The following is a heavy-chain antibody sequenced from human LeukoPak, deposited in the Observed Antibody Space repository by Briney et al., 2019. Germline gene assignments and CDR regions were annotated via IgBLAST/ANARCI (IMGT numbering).Heavy chain of an antibody. D-gene: IGHD2-15*01. J-gene: IGHJ4*02. Sequence: PSETLSLTCAVYGGSFSGYYWSWIRQPPGKGLEWIGEINHSGSTSYNPSLKSRVTISVDTSKNQFSLKLSSVTAADTAVYYCARVWTRWYYFDYWGQGTLVTVSS. CDR1: GGSFSGYY. V-gene: IGHV4-34*01. CDR3: ARVWTRWYYFDY. CDR2: INHSGST.